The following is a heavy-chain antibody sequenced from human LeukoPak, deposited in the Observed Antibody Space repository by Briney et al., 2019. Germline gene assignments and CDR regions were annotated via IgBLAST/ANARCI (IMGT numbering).Heavy chain of an antibody. CDR1: GITLSNYG. D-gene: IGHD3-22*01. J-gene: IGHJ4*02. Sequence: GGSLRLSCAVAGITLSNYGMSWVRQAPGKGLEWVAGISDSGGSTKYADSVKGRFTISRDNSKNTLYLQMNGLRAEDTAVYFCAKRGVVIRVILVGFHKEAYYFDSWGRGALVTVSS. V-gene: IGHV3-23*01. CDR3: AKRGVVIRVILVGFHKEAYYFDS. CDR2: ISDSGGST.